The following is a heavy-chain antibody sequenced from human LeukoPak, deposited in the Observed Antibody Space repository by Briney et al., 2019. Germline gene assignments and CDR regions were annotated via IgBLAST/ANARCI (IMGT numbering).Heavy chain of an antibody. CDR2: ISYDGSNK. D-gene: IGHD6-13*01. J-gene: IGHJ4*02. Sequence: GGSLRLSCAASGFTFSSYAMHWVRQAPGKGLEWVAVISYDGSNKYYADSVKGRFTISRDNSKNTLYLQMNSLRAEDTAVYYCARAWDTGSWYLLIDYWGQGTLVTVSS. CDR1: GFTFSSYA. CDR3: ARAWDTGSWYLLIDY. V-gene: IGHV3-30-3*01.